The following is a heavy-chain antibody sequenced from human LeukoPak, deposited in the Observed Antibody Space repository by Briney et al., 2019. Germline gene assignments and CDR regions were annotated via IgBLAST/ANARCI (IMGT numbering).Heavy chain of an antibody. J-gene: IGHJ6*02. CDR1: GFTFSSYL. CDR2: IKQDGSEK. D-gene: IGHD3-22*01. CDR3: ARVGDYYYDSSGYYDYYYGMDV. V-gene: IGHV3-7*01. Sequence: GGSLRLSCAASGFTFSSYLMSWVRQAPRKGLEWVANIKQDGSEKYYVDSVKGRFTISRDNAKNSLYLQMNSLRAEDTAVYYCARVGDYYYDSSGYYDYYYGMDVWGQGTTVTVSS.